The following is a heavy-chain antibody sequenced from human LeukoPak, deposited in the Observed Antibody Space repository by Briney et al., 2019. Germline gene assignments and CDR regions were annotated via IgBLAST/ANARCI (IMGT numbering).Heavy chain of an antibody. CDR1: GFTFSSYA. CDR3: ARELGQKNSLVQLRYFALDAFDI. J-gene: IGHJ3*02. CDR2: ISYDGSNK. D-gene: IGHD3-9*01. Sequence: GGSLRLSCAASGFTFSSYAMHWVRQAPGKGLEWVAVISYDGSNKYYADSVKGRFTISRDNSKNTLYLQMNSLRAEDTAVYYCARELGQKNSLVQLRYFALDAFDIWGQGTMVTVSS. V-gene: IGHV3-30-3*01.